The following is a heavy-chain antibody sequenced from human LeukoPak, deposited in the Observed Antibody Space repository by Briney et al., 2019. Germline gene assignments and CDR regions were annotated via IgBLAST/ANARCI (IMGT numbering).Heavy chain of an antibody. CDR1: GGSISSGGYY. V-gene: IGHV4-31*03. D-gene: IGHD1-26*01. CDR2: IYYSGST. J-gene: IGHJ3*02. CDR3: ARDKGELHDALDI. Sequence: SETLSLTCTVSGGSISSGGYYWSWIRQHPGKGLEWIGYIYYSGSTYYNPSLKSRVTISVDTSKNQFSLKLSSVTAADTAVYYCARDKGELHDALDIWGQGTMVTVSS.